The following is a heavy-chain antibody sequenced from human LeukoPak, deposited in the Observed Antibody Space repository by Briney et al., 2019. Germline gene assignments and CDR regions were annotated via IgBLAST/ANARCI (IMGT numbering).Heavy chain of an antibody. CDR2: IYYSGST. CDR1: GGSISSSSYY. Sequence: SETLSLTCTVSGGSISSSSYYWGWIHQPPGKGLEWIGSIYYSGSTYYNPSLKSRVTISVDTSKNQFSLKLSSVTAADTAVYYCASPGVQYCSSTSCYYFDYWGQGTLVTVSS. D-gene: IGHD2-2*01. CDR3: ASPGVQYCSSTSCYYFDY. J-gene: IGHJ4*02. V-gene: IGHV4-39*01.